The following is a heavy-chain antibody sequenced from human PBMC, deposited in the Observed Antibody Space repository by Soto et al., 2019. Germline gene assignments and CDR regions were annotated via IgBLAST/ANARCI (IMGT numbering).Heavy chain of an antibody. J-gene: IGHJ4*02. CDR3: AREYY. CDR2: IKFDGSEK. CDR1: GFTFTRYW. Sequence: EVQLVESGGGLVQPGGSLRLSCAGSGFTFTRYWMSWVRQAPGKGLEWVANIKFDGSEKYYVDSVKVRFTISRDNAKNSLYLEMNSLRAEDTALYYCAREYYWGQGVLVSVSS. V-gene: IGHV3-7*01.